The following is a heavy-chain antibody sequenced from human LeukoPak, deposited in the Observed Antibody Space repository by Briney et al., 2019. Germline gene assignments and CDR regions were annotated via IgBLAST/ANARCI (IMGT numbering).Heavy chain of an antibody. D-gene: IGHD7-27*01. CDR1: GYTFTSYD. CDR2: MNPNSGNT. Sequence: GPVKVSCKASGYTFTSYDINWVRQATGQQLEWMGWMNPNSGNTGYAQKFQGRVTMTRNTSISTAYMELSSLRSEDTAVHYCARGPPNWGFDYWGQGTLVTVSS. CDR3: ARGPPNWGFDY. J-gene: IGHJ4*02. V-gene: IGHV1-8*01.